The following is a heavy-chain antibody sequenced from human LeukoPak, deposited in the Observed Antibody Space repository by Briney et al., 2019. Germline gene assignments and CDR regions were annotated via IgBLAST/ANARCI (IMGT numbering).Heavy chain of an antibody. J-gene: IGHJ6*02. CDR3: ARVPRTYSSSWYRYYYYGMDV. CDR1: GGSIRSYY. D-gene: IGHD6-13*01. Sequence: SEILSLTCTVSGGSIRSYYWSWIRQPPGKGLEWVGYIYYSGSTNYNPSLKSRVTISVDTSKNQFSLKLSSVTAADTAVYYCARVPRTYSSSWYRYYYYGMDVWGQGTTVTVSS. CDR2: IYYSGST. V-gene: IGHV4-59*01.